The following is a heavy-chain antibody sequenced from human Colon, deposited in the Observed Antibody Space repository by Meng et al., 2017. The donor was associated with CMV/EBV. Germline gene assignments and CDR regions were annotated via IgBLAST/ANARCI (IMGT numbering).Heavy chain of an antibody. D-gene: IGHD2-2*01. CDR3: ARPGCSSTSCYPYNLFDP. CDR1: GGSISSSSYY. Sequence: ESLKISCTVSGGSISSSSYYWGWIRQPPGKGLEWIGSIYYSGSTYYNPSLKSRVTISVDTSKNQFSLKLSSVTAADTAVYYCARPGCSSTSCYPYNLFDPWGQGTLVTVSS. J-gene: IGHJ5*02. CDR2: IYYSGST. V-gene: IGHV4-39*01.